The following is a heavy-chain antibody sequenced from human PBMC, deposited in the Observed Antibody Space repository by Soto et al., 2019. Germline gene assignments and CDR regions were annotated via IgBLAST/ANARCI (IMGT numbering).Heavy chain of an antibody. V-gene: IGHV1-69*01. D-gene: IGHD7-27*01. CDR2: IIPIYGTT. J-gene: IGHJ6*02. CDR1: GGTFSNDA. CDR3: ARDGMGTIVGGMDV. Sequence: QVQLVQSGAEVKNHGSSVKVSCKTSGGTFSNDAISWVRQAPGQGLEWMGGIIPIYGTTHYAQKLQDRLKLTADESTGTAYMELSSLRSDDTGVYYCARDGMGTIVGGMDVWGQGTTVTVS.